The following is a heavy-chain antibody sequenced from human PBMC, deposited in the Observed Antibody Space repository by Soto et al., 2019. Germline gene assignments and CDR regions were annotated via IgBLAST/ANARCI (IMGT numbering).Heavy chain of an antibody. V-gene: IGHV3-30*18. J-gene: IGHJ4*02. Sequence: PGGSLRLSCAASGFTFGSYGMHWVRQAPGKGLEWVAVISYDGSNKYYADSVKGRFTISRDNSKNTLYLQMNSLRAEDTAVYYCAKWKGDYFDYWGQGTLVTVSS. CDR3: AKWKGDYFDY. CDR1: GFTFGSYG. CDR2: ISYDGSNK. D-gene: IGHD1-1*01.